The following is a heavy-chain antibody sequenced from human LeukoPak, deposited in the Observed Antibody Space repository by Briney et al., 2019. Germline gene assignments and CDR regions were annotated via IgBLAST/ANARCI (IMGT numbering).Heavy chain of an antibody. D-gene: IGHD6-19*01. J-gene: IGHJ5*02. V-gene: IGHV4-34*01. CDR1: GGSFSGYY. CDR3: ASRPSPTRAVAGKTDWFDP. Sequence: NPSETLSLTCAVYGGSFSGYYWSWIRQPPGKGLEWIGEINHSGSTNYNPSLKSRVTISVDTSKNQFSLKLSSVTAADTAVYYCASRPSPTRAVAGKTDWFDPWGQGTLVAVSS. CDR2: INHSGST.